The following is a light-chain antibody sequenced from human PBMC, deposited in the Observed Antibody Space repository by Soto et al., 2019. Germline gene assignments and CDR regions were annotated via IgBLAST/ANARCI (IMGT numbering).Light chain of an antibody. V-gene: IGKV3-20*01. Sequence: EIVLKQSPGTLSLSPGERATLSCRTSQSVNSNFLAWYQQKPGQAPRLLVYGSSTRAAGVSDRFSGNGSGTDFTLTISRLEPEDFALYYCQQYGHSPLLYTFGQGTKLGVK. J-gene: IGKJ2*01. CDR1: QSVNSNF. CDR3: QQYGHSPLLYT. CDR2: GSS.